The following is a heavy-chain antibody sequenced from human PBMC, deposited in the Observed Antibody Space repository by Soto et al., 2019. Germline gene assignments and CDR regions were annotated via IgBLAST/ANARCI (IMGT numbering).Heavy chain of an antibody. CDR2: ISAYNGNT. Sequence: ASVKVSCKASGGTFSSYAISWVRQAPGQGLEWMGWISAYNGNTNYAQKLQGRVTMTADKSTSTAYMELSSLRSEDTAVYYCARWGGPKVGMDVWGQGTTVTVSS. J-gene: IGHJ6*02. V-gene: IGHV1-18*01. CDR3: ARWGGPKVGMDV. CDR1: GGTFSSYA. D-gene: IGHD3-10*01.